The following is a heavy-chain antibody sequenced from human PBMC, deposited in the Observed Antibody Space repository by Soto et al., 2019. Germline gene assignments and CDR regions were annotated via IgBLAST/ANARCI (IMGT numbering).Heavy chain of an antibody. V-gene: IGHV4-34*12. CDR3: ARSPLGYDYVRQTWREVGDSFDV. CDR1: GASLGGFH. D-gene: IGHD3-16*01. Sequence: SETLSLTCAIYGASLGGFHWTWLRQAPGKGLEWIGELIHGGSTNYNPSLKGRVSFSLDTSKNQFSLHLMSVTAADTAVYYCARSPLGYDYVRQTWREVGDSFDVWGRGTLVTVSS. CDR2: LIHGGST. J-gene: IGHJ3*01.